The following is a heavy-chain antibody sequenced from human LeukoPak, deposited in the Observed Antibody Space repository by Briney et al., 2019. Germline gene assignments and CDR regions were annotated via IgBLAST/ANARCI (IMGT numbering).Heavy chain of an antibody. CDR3: ARGGPLYYYYMDV. D-gene: IGHD3-16*01. CDR2: ILPLFGTA. CDR1: GTIFSSYS. Sequence: ASVKVSCKASGTIFSSYSISWVRQAPGQGLEWMGGILPLFGTANYAQKFQGRVTITADESTSTVYMELSSLRSEDTAVYYCARGGPLYYYYMDVWGKGTTVTVSS. J-gene: IGHJ6*03. V-gene: IGHV1-69*13.